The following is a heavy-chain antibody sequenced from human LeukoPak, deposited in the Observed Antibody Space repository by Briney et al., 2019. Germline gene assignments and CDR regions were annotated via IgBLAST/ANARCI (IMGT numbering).Heavy chain of an antibody. V-gene: IGHV3-23*01. CDR2: IGGSGGST. J-gene: IGHJ4*02. CDR1: GFTFSSYW. CDR3: AKSTGWYSSSWYLTD. D-gene: IGHD6-13*01. Sequence: GGSLRLSCAASGFTFSSYWMSWVRQAPGKGLEWVSAIGGSGGSTYYADSVKGRFTISRDNSKSTLFLQMNSLRVEDTAVYYCAKSTGWYSSSWYLTDWGQGTLVTVSS.